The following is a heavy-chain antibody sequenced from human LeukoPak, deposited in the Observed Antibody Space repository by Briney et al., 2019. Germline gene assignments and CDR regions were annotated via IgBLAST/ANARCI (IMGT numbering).Heavy chain of an antibody. CDR1: GYTFSGTGWY. D-gene: IGHD3-10*01. J-gene: IGHJ4*02. CDR3: ARDGPAQMVDLDY. Sequence: ASVKVSCKASGYTFSGTGWYLYWLRQAPGQGLECAGWIHPNNGDTAYAQKFEGRVAMTRDTSISTAYMELRRLRPDDTAVYFCARDGPAQMVDLDYWGQGTLVTVSS. CDR2: IHPNNGDT. V-gene: IGHV1-2*02.